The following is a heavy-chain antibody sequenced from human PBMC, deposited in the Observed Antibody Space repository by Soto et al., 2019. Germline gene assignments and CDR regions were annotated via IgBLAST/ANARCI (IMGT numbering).Heavy chain of an antibody. CDR3: ARERGVVVAATRYFDY. CDR1: GFTFSSYG. V-gene: IGHV3-33*01. D-gene: IGHD2-15*01. CDR2: IWYDGSNN. J-gene: IGHJ4*02. Sequence: QVQLVESGGGVVQPGRSLRLSCAASGFTFSSYGMQWVRQAPGKGLAWVAVIWYDGSNNYYADSVKGRFTISRDNSKNTLYLQMNSLRAEDTAGYYCARERGVVVAATRYFDYWGQGTLVTVSS.